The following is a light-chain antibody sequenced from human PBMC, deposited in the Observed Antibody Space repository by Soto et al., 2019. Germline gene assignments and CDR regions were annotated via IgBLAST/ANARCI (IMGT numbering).Light chain of an antibody. CDR1: SSDIGGYNY. Sequence: QSALTQPRSVSGSPGQSVTISCTGTSSDIGGYNYVSWYQQHPGKAPKLMIYTVTKRPSGVPDRFSGSKSDNTASLPISGIQADDEADYYCCSYAGSSSYVCGTGTKLTVL. CDR3: CSYAGSSSYV. J-gene: IGLJ1*01. CDR2: TVT. V-gene: IGLV2-11*01.